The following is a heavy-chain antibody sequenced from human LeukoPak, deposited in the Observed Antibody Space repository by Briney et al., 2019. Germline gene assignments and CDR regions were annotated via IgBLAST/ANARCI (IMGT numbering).Heavy chain of an antibody. J-gene: IGHJ6*02. CDR1: GFTFSSYS. V-gene: IGHV3-21*01. CDR2: ISSSSSYI. Sequence: GGSLRLSCAASGFTFSSYSMNWVRQAPGKGLEWVSSISSSSSYIYYADSVKGRFTISRDNAKNSLFLQMNSLRAEDTAVYYCARDSDFDSSGYYPYYYYYYNMDVWGQGTRSPSP. CDR3: ARDSDFDSSGYYPYYYYYYNMDV. D-gene: IGHD3-22*01.